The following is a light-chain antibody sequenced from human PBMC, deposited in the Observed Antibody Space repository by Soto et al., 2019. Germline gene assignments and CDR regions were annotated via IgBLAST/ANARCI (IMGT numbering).Light chain of an antibody. CDR2: VAS. Sequence: DIQMTQSPSSLSASIGDRVIITCRASQSIGRFLNWHQQKPGKAPNVLINVASTLRSGVPSRFSGSGSGTDFNLTINSLQPEDFATYFCQQSFTTPLTFGGGTKVDIK. CDR3: QQSFTTPLT. J-gene: IGKJ4*01. CDR1: QSIGRF. V-gene: IGKV1-39*01.